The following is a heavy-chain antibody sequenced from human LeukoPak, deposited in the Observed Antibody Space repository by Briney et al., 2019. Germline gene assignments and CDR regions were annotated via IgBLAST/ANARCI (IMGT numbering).Heavy chain of an antibody. CDR3: ATDQAGDPYYYYYIDV. CDR1: GFTFSSYA. CDR2: ISYDGSGK. Sequence: GGSLRLSCAASGFTFSSYAMHWARQAPGKGLEWVAVISYDGSGKYYADSVKGRFTISRDNSKNTLYLQMNSLRAEDTAVYYCATDQAGDPYYYYYIDVWGKGTTVTVSS. V-gene: IGHV3-30-3*01. D-gene: IGHD7-27*01. J-gene: IGHJ6*03.